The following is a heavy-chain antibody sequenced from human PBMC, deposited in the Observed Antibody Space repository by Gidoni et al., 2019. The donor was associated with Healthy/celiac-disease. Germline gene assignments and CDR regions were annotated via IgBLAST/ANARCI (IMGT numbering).Heavy chain of an antibody. D-gene: IGHD3-3*01. V-gene: IGHV4-59*01. Sequence: QVQLQESGPGLVKPSETLSLTCTVSGGSIRSYYWSWIRQPPGKGLEWIGYIYYSWSTNYNPSLKSRVTISVDTSKNQFSLKLSSVTAADTAVYYCARETESITIFGVAGNWFDPWGQGTLVTVSS. CDR1: GGSIRSYY. CDR3: ARETESITIFGVAGNWFDP. J-gene: IGHJ5*02. CDR2: IYYSWST.